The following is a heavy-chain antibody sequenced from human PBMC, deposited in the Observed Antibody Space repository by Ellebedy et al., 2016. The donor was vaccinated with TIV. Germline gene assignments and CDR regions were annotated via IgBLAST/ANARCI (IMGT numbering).Heavy chain of an antibody. Sequence: AASVKVSCKASGYTFTDYYIHWVRQAPGQGLEWMGSINPNSGGTNYAQKFQGWVTMTRDTSISTAYMELRRLRSDDTALYYCARGDGYNRRYFQLWGQGTLVTVSS. V-gene: IGHV1-2*04. CDR1: GYTFTDYY. CDR2: INPNSGGT. CDR3: ARGDGYNRRYFQL. D-gene: IGHD5-24*01. J-gene: IGHJ1*01.